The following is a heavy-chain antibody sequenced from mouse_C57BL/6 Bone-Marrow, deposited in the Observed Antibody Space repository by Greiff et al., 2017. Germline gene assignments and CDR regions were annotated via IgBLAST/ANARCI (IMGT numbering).Heavy chain of an antibody. D-gene: IGHD2-4*01. CDR3: ARLIYYDYDYFDY. CDR2: INPGSGGT. J-gene: IGHJ2*01. V-gene: IGHV1-54*01. CDR1: GYAFTNYL. Sequence: VQLQQSGAELVRPGTSVKVSCKASGYAFTNYLIEWVKQRPGQGLEWIGVINPGSGGTNYTEKFKGKATLTADKSSSTAYMQLSSLTSEDSAVYFCARLIYYDYDYFDYWGQGTTLTVSS.